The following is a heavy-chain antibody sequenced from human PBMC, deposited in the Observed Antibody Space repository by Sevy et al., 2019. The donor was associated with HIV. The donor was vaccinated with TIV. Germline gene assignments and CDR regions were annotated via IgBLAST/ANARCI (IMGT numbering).Heavy chain of an antibody. J-gene: IGHJ1*01. CDR2: FDPEDGET. V-gene: IGHV1-24*01. CDR1: GYTLTELS. Sequence: ASVKVSCKVSGYTLTELSMHWVRQAPGKGLEWMGGFDPEDGETIYSQKFQGRVTMTEDTSTDTAYMELSSLRSEDTAVYYCATAAGQQLDPDYFQHWGQGTLVTVSS. CDR3: ATAAGQQLDPDYFQH. D-gene: IGHD6-13*01.